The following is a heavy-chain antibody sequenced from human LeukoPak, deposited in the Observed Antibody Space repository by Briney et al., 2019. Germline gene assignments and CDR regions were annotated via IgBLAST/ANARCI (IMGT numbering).Heavy chain of an antibody. V-gene: IGHV3-23*01. CDR2: ISGSGGST. D-gene: IGHD5-12*01. J-gene: IGHJ4*02. Sequence: GGSLRLSCAASGFTFSSYAMSWVRQAPGKGLEWVSAISGSGGSTYYADPVKGRFTISRDNSKNTLYLQMNSLRAEDTAVYYCAKASDIVATIRFYYLDYWGQGTLVTVSS. CDR1: GFTFSSYA. CDR3: AKASDIVATIRFYYLDY.